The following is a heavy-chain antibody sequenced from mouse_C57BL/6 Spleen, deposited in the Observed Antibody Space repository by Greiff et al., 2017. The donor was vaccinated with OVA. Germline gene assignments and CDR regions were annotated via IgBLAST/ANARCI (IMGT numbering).Heavy chain of an antibody. CDR2: IHPNSGST. Sequence: QVQLQQPGAELVKPGASVKLSCKASGYTFTSYWMHWVKQRPGQGLEWIGMIHPNSGSTNYNEKFKSKATLTVDKSSSTAYMQLRRLTSEDSTVYDCARLDYDYDKAMDYWGQGTSVTVSS. CDR1: GYTFTSYW. J-gene: IGHJ4*01. V-gene: IGHV1-64*01. CDR3: ARLDYDYDKAMDY. D-gene: IGHD2-4*01.